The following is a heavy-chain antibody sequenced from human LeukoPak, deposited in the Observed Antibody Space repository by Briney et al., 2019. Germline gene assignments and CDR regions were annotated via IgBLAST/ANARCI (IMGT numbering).Heavy chain of an antibody. V-gene: IGHV3-23*01. Sequence: PGGSLRLSCAASGFNFNNYDMSWVRQTPGKGLEWVSGISDNDGTTYYTDSVRGRFTISSENSKDTVYLQMKNLRAADTALYFCVRQDRYRPLWAQGSLVTVSS. CDR3: VRQDRYRPL. J-gene: IGHJ1*01. CDR1: GFNFNNYD. CDR2: ISDNDGTT. D-gene: IGHD2-15*01.